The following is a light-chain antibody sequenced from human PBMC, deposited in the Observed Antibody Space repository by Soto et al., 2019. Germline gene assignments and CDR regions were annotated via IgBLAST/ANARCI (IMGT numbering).Light chain of an antibody. V-gene: IGKV3-20*01. CDR2: GAS. Sequence: EIVLTQSPSTLSVSPRERTTLSCRASQSVGNNLAWYQQKPGQAPRLFIYGASNRATGIPDRFSGSGSGTDFTLTISRLEPEDFAVYYCQQYGSSGTVGQGTKVDI. J-gene: IGKJ1*01. CDR3: QQYGSSGT. CDR1: QSVGNN.